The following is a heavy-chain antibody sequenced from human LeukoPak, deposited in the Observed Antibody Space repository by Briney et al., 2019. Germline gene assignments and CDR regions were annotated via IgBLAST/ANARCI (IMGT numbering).Heavy chain of an antibody. CDR3: ASGSSGYPPY. J-gene: IGHJ4*02. D-gene: IGHD3-22*01. CDR2: IWYDGSNK. Sequence: PGGSLRLSCAASRFTFSSYGMHWVRQAPGKGLEWVAVIWYDGSNKYYADSVKGRFTISRDNSKNTLYLQMNSLRAEDTAVYYCASGSSGYPPYWGQGTLVTVSS. V-gene: IGHV3-33*01. CDR1: RFTFSSYG.